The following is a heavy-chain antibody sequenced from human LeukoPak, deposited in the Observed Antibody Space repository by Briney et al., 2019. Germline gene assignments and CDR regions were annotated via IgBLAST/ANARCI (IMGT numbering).Heavy chain of an antibody. D-gene: IGHD4-17*01. J-gene: IGHJ4*02. CDR3: ARSLTTVTTGVDY. V-gene: IGHV4-4*07. CDR2: IHPSGIT. CDR1: GASINKDY. Sequence: SETLSLTCTVSGASINKDYWAWIRQPAGKGLEWIGRIHPSGITHQNPSLRGRVTMSIDASKNQFSLNLSSVTAADTAVYYCARSLTTVTTGVDYWGQGTLVTVSS.